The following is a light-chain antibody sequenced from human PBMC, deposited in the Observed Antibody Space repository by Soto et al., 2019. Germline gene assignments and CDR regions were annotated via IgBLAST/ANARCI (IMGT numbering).Light chain of an antibody. V-gene: IGLV4-60*02. CDR3: ETWDNNILV. Sequence: QPVLTQSSSASASLGSSVKLTCTLSSGHSSYIIAWHQQQPGKAPRYLMKLEVSGSYNKGSGVPDRFSGSSAVADRYLTTSNLPFEDEADYYCETWDNNILVFGGGTTPTVL. CDR1: SGHSSYI. CDR2: LEVSGSY. J-gene: IGLJ2*01.